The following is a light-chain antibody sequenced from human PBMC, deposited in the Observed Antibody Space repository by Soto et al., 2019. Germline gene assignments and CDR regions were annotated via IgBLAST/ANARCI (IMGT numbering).Light chain of an antibody. CDR2: NAS. CDR1: QSVSSY. V-gene: IGKV3-11*01. J-gene: IGKJ5*01. CDR3: QQRSNWPTDT. Sequence: EIVFTQSPATLSLSPGERATFSCRASQSVSSYLAWYQQKPGQAPRLLIYNASNRANGIPARFGGSGSGTDLTLTIGSLEPEDFAVYYCQQRSNWPTDTFGQGTRLEIK.